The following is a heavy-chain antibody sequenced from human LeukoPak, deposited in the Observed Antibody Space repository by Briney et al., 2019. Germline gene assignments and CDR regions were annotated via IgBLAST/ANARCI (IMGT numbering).Heavy chain of an antibody. V-gene: IGHV1-69*01. CDR1: GGTFGSYA. J-gene: IGHJ3*02. Sequence: ASVKVSCKASGGTFGSYAISWVRQAPGQGLEWMGGIIPIFGTANYAQKFQGRVTITADESTSTAYMELSSLRSEDTAVYYCARVHSLVVRGVMSAFDIWGQGTMVTVSS. CDR2: IIPIFGTA. CDR3: ARVHSLVVRGVMSAFDI. D-gene: IGHD3-10*01.